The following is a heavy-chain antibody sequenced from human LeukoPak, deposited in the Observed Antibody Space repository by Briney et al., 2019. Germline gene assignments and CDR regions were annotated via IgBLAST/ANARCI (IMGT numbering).Heavy chain of an antibody. CDR3: AKVLRYFDWYPIPFDY. V-gene: IGHV3-48*04. J-gene: IGHJ4*02. CDR1: RFTFSTYS. CDR2: ISSSGSTI. D-gene: IGHD3-9*01. Sequence: GGSLRLSCAASRFTFSTYSMNWVRQAPGKGLEWVSYISSSGSTIYYADSVKGRFTISRDNAKNSLYLQMNSLRAEDTAVYYCAKVLRYFDWYPIPFDYWGQGTLVTVSS.